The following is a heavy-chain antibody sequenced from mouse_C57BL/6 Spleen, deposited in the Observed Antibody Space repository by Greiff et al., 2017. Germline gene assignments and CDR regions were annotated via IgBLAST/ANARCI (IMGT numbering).Heavy chain of an antibody. V-gene: IGHV1-59*01. CDR1: GYTFTSYW. J-gene: IGHJ2*01. D-gene: IGHD3-1*01. CDR2: IDPSDSYT. Sequence: QVQLKQPGAELVRPGTSVKLSCKASGYTFTSYWMHWVKPRPGQGLEWIGVIDPSDSYTNYNQKFKGKATLTVDTASSTAYMQRGSLTSEDSAVYYCARRDLGLPHYLDYWGQGTTLTVSS. CDR3: ARRDLGLPHYLDY.